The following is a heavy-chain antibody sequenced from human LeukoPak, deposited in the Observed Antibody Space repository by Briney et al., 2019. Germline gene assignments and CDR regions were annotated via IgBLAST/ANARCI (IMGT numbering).Heavy chain of an antibody. CDR2: VNQGGSEK. V-gene: IGHV3-7*01. J-gene: IGHJ4*02. Sequence: PGGSLRLSCAASGFTVISNFMSWVRQAPGKELEWAANVNQGGSEKYYVDSVKGRFTISRDNAKNSLYLQMNSLRAEDTAVYYCASPYYDFWSGYYLSLWGQGTLVTVSS. CDR1: GFTVISNF. CDR3: ASPYYDFWSGYYLSL. D-gene: IGHD3-3*01.